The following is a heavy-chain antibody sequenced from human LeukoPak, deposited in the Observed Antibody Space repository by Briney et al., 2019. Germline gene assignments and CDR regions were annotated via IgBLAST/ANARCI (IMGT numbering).Heavy chain of an antibody. D-gene: IGHD3-10*01. CDR3: ARVWFGEFGYYFDY. CDR1: GFTFSSYG. V-gene: IGHV3-21*01. Sequence: GGSLRLSCAASGFTFSSYGMHWVRQAPGKGLEWVSSISSSSSYIYYADSVKGRFTISRDNAKNSLYLQMNSLRAEDTAVYYCARVWFGEFGYYFDYWGQGTLVTVSS. CDR2: ISSSSSYI. J-gene: IGHJ4*02.